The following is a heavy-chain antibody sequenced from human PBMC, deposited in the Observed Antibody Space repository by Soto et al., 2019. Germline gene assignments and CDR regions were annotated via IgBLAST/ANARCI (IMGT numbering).Heavy chain of an antibody. Sequence: GGSLRLSCAASGFTFSSYWMSWVRQAPGKGLEWVANIKQDGSEKYYVDSVKGRFTISRDNAKNSLYLQMNSLRAEDTAVYYCARDSDAYLAVAGTYYFDYWGQGTLVTVSA. CDR3: ARDSDAYLAVAGTYYFDY. CDR2: IKQDGSEK. V-gene: IGHV3-7*01. J-gene: IGHJ4*02. CDR1: GFTFSSYW. D-gene: IGHD6-19*01.